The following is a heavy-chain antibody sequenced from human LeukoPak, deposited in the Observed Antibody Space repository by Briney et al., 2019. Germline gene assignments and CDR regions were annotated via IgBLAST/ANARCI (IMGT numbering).Heavy chain of an antibody. J-gene: IGHJ4*02. CDR2: INPNSGGT. D-gene: IGHD2-15*01. V-gene: IGHV1-2*02. CDR3: ARERTLTSCYDY. Sequence: GASVKVSCKASGYTFTGYYVHWVRQAPGQGLEWMGWINPNSGGTNYAQKFQGRVTMTRDTSISTAYMELRRLRSDDTAVYYCARERTLTSCYDYWGQGTLVTVSS. CDR1: GYTFTGYY.